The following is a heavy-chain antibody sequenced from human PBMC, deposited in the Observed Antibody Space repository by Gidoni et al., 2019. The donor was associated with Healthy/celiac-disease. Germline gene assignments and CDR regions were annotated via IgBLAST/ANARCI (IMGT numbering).Heavy chain of an antibody. CDR2: ISYDGSNK. V-gene: IGHV3-30*04. CDR1: GFTVSSYA. CDR3: ARGNVVATRGGWFDP. J-gene: IGHJ5*02. D-gene: IGHD2-15*01. Sequence: QVQLVESGGGVGQPGRSLRLSCAASGFTVSSYAMHWVRQAPGKGLEWVAVISYDGSNKYYADSVKGRFTISRDNSKNTLYLQMNSLRAEDTAVYYCARGNVVATRGGWFDPWGQGTLVTVSS.